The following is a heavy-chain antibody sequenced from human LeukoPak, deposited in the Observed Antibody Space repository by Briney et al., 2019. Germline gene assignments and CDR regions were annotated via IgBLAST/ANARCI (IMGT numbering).Heavy chain of an antibody. D-gene: IGHD5-18*01. CDR3: ARIDTAMVHFDY. Sequence: PSETLSLTCSVSGGSISSDSWSWIRQPPGKGLEWIGYISYIGSTNYNPSLKSRVTISVDTSKNQFSLKLSSVTAADTAVYYCARIDTAMVHFDYWGQGTLVTVSS. J-gene: IGHJ4*02. CDR2: ISYIGST. V-gene: IGHV4-59*12. CDR1: GGSISSDS.